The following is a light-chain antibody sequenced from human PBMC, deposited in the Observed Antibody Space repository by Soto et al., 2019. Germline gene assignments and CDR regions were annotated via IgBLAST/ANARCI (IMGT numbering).Light chain of an antibody. CDR1: QDISRY. CDR2: DAA. CDR3: QHLNRYPHT. V-gene: IGKV1-9*01. J-gene: IGKJ2*01. Sequence: IQLTQSPSSLSAAVVDRVTITCRSSQDISRYLAWYQQTPGKAPILLIYDAATLQSGVPSRFSGSRSGTDVTLTISSLQPEDFATYYCQHLNRYPHTFCQGTKLEIK.